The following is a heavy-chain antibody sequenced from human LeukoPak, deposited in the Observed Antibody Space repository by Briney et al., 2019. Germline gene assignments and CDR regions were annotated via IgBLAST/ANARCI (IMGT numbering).Heavy chain of an antibody. V-gene: IGHV1-69*13. CDR1: GGTFSSYA. D-gene: IGHD3-10*01. CDR2: IIPIFGTA. Sequence: SSVKVSCKASGGTFSSYAISWVRQAPGQGLEWMGGIIPIFGTANYAQKFQGRVTITADESTSTAYTELSSLRSEDTAVYYCARGPSMVRGFILFTFDYWGQGTMVTVSS. J-gene: IGHJ4*02. CDR3: ARGPSMVRGFILFTFDY.